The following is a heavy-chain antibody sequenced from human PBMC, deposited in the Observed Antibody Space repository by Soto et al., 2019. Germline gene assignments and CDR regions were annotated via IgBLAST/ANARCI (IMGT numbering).Heavy chain of an antibody. CDR1: GGSISSSNW. D-gene: IGHD6-19*01. CDR3: ARGRYSSGYAYFDY. V-gene: IGHV4-4*02. CDR2: IYHSGST. J-gene: IGHJ4*02. Sequence: QVELQESAPGLVKPSGTLSLTCAVSGGSISSSNWWSWVRQPPGKGLEWIGEIYHSGSTNYNPSLRSRVTISVDKSKNQFSLKLSSVTAADTAVYYCARGRYSSGYAYFDYWGQGTLVTVSS.